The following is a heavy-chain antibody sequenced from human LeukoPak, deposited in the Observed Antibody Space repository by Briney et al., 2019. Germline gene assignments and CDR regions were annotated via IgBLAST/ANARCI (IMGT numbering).Heavy chain of an antibody. J-gene: IGHJ5*02. D-gene: IGHD5-24*01. CDR3: ARGRDGYNLRGNWFDP. V-gene: IGHV1-18*01. CDR1: GYPFRNYD. CDR2: ISAYNGNT. Sequence: GASVKVSCKTSGYPFRNYDISWVRQAPGQGLEWMGWISAYNGNTNYAQKLQGRVTMTTDTSTSTAYMELRSLRSDDTAVYYCARGRDGYNLRGNWFDPWGQGTLVTVSS.